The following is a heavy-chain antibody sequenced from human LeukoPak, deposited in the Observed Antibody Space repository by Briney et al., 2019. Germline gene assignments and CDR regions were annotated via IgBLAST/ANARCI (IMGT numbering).Heavy chain of an antibody. D-gene: IGHD4-23*01. CDR2: IYGGGST. J-gene: IGHJ4*02. CDR3: ARRGDGGRSLDY. Sequence: PGGSLRLSCAASGFTLSSSYMNWVRQAPGKGLEWVSLIYGGGSTYYAGSVKGRFTISRDNSKNTLYLQMDSLRAEDTAVYYCARRGDGGRSLDYWGQGTLVTVSS. CDR1: GFTLSSSY. V-gene: IGHV3-53*01.